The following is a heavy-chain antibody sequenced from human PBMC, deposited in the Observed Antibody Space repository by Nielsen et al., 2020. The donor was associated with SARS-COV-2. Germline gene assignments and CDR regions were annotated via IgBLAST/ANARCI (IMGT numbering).Heavy chain of an antibody. CDR3: ARVLAYCGGDCYSDYYYYYAMGV. J-gene: IGHJ6*02. V-gene: IGHV1-2*02. D-gene: IGHD2-21*02. CDR2: INPDSSAT. Sequence: WVRQAPGQGLEWMGWINPDSSATDYAQKFQGRVTMTRDTSISTAYMELSRLRSDDTAVYYCARVLAYCGGDCYSDYYYYYAMGVWGQGTTVTVSS.